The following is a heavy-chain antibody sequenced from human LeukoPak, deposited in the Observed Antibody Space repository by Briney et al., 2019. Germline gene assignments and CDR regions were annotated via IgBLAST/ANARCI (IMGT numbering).Heavy chain of an antibody. Sequence: SLRLSCAGSVFTFSTDAMHWVRQSPGKQLEGLALFSYDGSTQRYADYVKGRFTIYRDNSKNSLYLQMNSVRTEDTAVYYCAKAKGGFSGYDYLFDYWGEGTLVTVSS. CDR1: VFTFSTDA. J-gene: IGHJ4*02. CDR2: FSYDGSTQ. D-gene: IGHD5-12*01. CDR3: AKAKGGFSGYDYLFDY. V-gene: IGHV3-30-3*01.